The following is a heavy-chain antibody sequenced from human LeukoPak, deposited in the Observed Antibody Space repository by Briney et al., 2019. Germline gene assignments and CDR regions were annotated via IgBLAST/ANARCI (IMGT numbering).Heavy chain of an antibody. CDR2: INHSGST. V-gene: IGHV4-4*02. Sequence: SETLSLTCAVSGGSISSSNWWSWVRQPPGKGLEWIGEINHSGSTNYNPSLKSRVTISVDTSKNQFSLKLSSVTAADTAVYYCARGPRFWSGYRLPYYYYYGMDVWGQGTTVTVSS. J-gene: IGHJ6*02. CDR3: ARGPRFWSGYRLPYYYYYGMDV. CDR1: GGSISSSNW. D-gene: IGHD3-3*01.